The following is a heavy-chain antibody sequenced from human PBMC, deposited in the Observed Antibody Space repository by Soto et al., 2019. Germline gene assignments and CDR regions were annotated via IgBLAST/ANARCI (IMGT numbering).Heavy chain of an antibody. V-gene: IGHV3-23*01. CDR2: ISGSGGST. J-gene: IGHJ6*02. CDR3: AKDREITIFGVVTDYYYYYGMDV. CDR1: GFTFSSYA. Sequence: GGSLRLSCAASGFTFSSYAMSWVRQAPGKGLEWVSAISGSGGSTYYADSVKGRFTISRDNSKNTLYLQMNSLRAEDTAVYYCAKDREITIFGVVTDYYYYYGMDVWGQGTTVTVSS. D-gene: IGHD3-3*01.